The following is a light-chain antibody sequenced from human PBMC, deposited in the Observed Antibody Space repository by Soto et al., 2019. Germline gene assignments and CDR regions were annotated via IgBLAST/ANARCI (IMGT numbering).Light chain of an antibody. Sequence: ELMMARSPATLSVSPSSISALFGRTSPSVNSHVAWYQQKPGQAPRLLLYGASTRATGIPVRFSGSGFGTEFTLTISSLQSEDFAVYYCQQYKNWPLFGQGTQLEIK. CDR1: PSVNSH. CDR3: QQYKNWPL. J-gene: IGKJ5*01. CDR2: GAS. V-gene: IGKV3-15*01.